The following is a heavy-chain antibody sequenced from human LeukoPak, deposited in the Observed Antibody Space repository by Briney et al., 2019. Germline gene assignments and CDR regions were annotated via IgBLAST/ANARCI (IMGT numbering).Heavy chain of an antibody. CDR3: ARHPDRSFDP. CDR2: IYHSGST. Sequence: SETLSLTCTVSGVSITSYYWSWIRQPPGKGLEWIGYIYHSGSTNYNPSLKSRVTISVDTSKNQFSLKLSSVTAADTAVYYCARHPDRSFDPWGQGTLVTVSA. J-gene: IGHJ5*02. CDR1: GVSITSYY. V-gene: IGHV4-59*01.